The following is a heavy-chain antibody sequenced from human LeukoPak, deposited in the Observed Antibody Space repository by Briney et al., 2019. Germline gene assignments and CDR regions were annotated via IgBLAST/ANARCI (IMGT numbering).Heavy chain of an antibody. V-gene: IGHV3-30*02. CDR3: AKDNYTMNDAFDI. J-gene: IGHJ3*02. D-gene: IGHD3-22*01. CDR1: GFTFSSYG. Sequence: QPGGSLRLSCAASGFTFSSYGMHWVRQAPGKGLEWVAFIRYDGSNKYYADSVKGRFTISRDNSKNTLYLQMNSLRAEDTAVYYCAKDNYTMNDAFDIWGQGTMVTVSS. CDR2: IRYDGSNK.